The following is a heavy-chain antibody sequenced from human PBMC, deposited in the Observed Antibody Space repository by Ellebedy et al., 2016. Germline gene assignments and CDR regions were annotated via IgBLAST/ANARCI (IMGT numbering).Heavy chain of an antibody. CDR2: IYTSGST. CDR1: GGSISSYY. CDR3: ARSTAQDYDFWSGYYKGYYYYYMDV. V-gene: IGHV4-4*07. D-gene: IGHD3-3*01. J-gene: IGHJ6*03. Sequence: SETLSLXCTVSGGSISSYYWSWIRQPAGKGLEWIGRIYTSGSTNYNPSLKSRVTMSVDTSKNQFSLKLSSVTAADTAVYYCARSTAQDYDFWSGYYKGYYYYYMDVWGKGTTVTVSS.